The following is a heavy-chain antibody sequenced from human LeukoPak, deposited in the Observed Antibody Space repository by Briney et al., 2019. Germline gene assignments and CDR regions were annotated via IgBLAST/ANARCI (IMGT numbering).Heavy chain of an antibody. CDR2: ISWNSGSI. CDR3: AKDYRSAMVRGGGEFDY. CDR1: GFSFSNYG. V-gene: IGHV3-9*01. J-gene: IGHJ4*02. Sequence: PGGTQRLSCAASGFSFSNYGMNWVRQAPGKGLEWVSGISWNSGSIGYADSVKGRFTISRDNAKNSLYLQMNSLRAEDTALYYCAKDYRSAMVRGGGEFDYWGQGTLVTVSS. D-gene: IGHD3-10*01.